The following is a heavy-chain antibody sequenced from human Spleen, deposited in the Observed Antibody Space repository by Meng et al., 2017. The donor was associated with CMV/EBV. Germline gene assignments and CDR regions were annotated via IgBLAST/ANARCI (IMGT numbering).Heavy chain of an antibody. CDR1: GFTFTNYW. CDR2: INLDGSEK. D-gene: IGHD1-1*01. CDR3: ARDPQLGPSWYLDL. Sequence: GESLKISCAVSGFTFTNYWMSWVRQAPGKGLEWVANINLDGSEKYYVDSVKGRFTISRDNARNSLYLQMNSLRVDDTAVYYCARDPQLGPSWYLDLWGRGTLVTVSS. J-gene: IGHJ2*01. V-gene: IGHV3-7*01.